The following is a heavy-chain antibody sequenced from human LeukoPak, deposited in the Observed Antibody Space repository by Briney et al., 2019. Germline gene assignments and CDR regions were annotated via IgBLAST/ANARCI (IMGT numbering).Heavy chain of an antibody. D-gene: IGHD1-26*01. CDR1: GFTFSSYA. J-gene: IGHJ6*02. CDR3: AKVATLGDYYYYYGMDV. Sequence: TGGSLRLSCAASGFTFSSYAMSWVRQAPGKGLEWVSAISGSGGSTYYADSVKGRFTISRDNSKNTLYLQMNSLRAEDTAVYYCAKVATLGDYYYYYGMDVWGQGTTVTVSS. V-gene: IGHV3-23*01. CDR2: ISGSGGST.